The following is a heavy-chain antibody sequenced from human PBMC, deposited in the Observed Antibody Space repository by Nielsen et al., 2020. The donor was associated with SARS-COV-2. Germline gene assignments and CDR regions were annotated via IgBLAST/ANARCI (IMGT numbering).Heavy chain of an antibody. CDR2: ISWNSGSI. CDR3: AKLFGSYGDYRDY. D-gene: IGHD4-17*01. J-gene: IGHJ4*02. CDR1: GFTFDDYA. Sequence: SLKISCAASGFTFDDYAMHWVRQAPGKGLEWVSGISWNSGSIGYADSVKGRFTISRDNAKNSLYLQMNSLRAEDTALYYCAKLFGSYGDYRDYWGQGTLVTVSS. V-gene: IGHV3-9*01.